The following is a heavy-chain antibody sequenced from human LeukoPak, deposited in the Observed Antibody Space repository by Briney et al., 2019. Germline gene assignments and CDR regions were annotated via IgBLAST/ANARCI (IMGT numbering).Heavy chain of an antibody. CDR3: ARDLKYYDFWSGYYSFRPYYFDY. CDR1: GFTFSSYS. D-gene: IGHD3-3*01. CDR2: ISSTGTYI. Sequence: PGGSLRLSCAASGFTFSSYSMNWVRQTPGKGLEWVSSISSTGTYIYYADSVKGRFTISRDNAKNSLFLQMNSLRAEDTAVYYCARDLKYYDFWSGYYSFRPYYFDYWGQGTLVTVSS. J-gene: IGHJ4*02. V-gene: IGHV3-21*01.